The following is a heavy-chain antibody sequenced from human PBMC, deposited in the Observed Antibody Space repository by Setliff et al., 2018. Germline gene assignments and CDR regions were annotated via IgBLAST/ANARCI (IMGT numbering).Heavy chain of an antibody. V-gene: IGHV1-69*05. CDR2: TIPNFGTT. D-gene: IGHD5-18*01. Sequence: PSVKVSCKASGGTFSSYGISWVRQAPRQGLEWLGGTIPNFGTTNYAQEFQGRVTIITDESTSTAYMELSSLRFEDTAVYYCAREGVDTRSSTDYRYYMDVWGKGTTVTVSS. CDR3: AREGVDTRSSTDYRYYMDV. J-gene: IGHJ6*03. CDR1: GGTFSSYG.